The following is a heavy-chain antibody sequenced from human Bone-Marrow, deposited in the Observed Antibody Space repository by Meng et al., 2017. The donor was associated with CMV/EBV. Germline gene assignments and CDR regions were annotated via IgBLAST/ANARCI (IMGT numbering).Heavy chain of an antibody. J-gene: IGHJ6*02. CDR1: GFTFDDYA. V-gene: IGHV3-9*01. Sequence: SLKISCAASGFTFDDYAMHWVRQAPGKGLEWVSGISWNSGSKGYADSVKGRFTISRDNSKNTLYLQMNSLRAEDTAVYYCAKAPYDIVVVPAEDYGMDVWGQGTTVTVSS. D-gene: IGHD2-2*01. CDR2: ISWNSGSK. CDR3: AKAPYDIVVVPAEDYGMDV.